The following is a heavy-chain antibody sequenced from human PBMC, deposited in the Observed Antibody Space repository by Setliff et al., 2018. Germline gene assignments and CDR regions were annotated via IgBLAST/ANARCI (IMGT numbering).Heavy chain of an antibody. CDR2: IKEDGSQI. CDR3: ARPGRSNYWDSFDY. D-gene: IGHD3-10*01. Sequence: HPGGSLRLSCAASGFTFRNYWMSWVRQAPGKGLEWVANIKEDGSQIKYLDSVKGRFTISRDNAKNSVYLQMNSLRAEDTAVYYCARPGRSNYWDSFDYWGQGILVTVSS. CDR1: GFTFRNYW. J-gene: IGHJ4*02. V-gene: IGHV3-7*01.